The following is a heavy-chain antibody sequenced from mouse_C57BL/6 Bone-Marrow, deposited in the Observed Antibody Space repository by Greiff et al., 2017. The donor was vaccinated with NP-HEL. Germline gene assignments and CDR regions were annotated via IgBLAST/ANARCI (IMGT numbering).Heavy chain of an antibody. J-gene: IGHJ4*01. V-gene: IGHV1-15*01. Sequence: QVQLQQSGAELVRPGASVTLSCKASGYTFTDYEMHWVKQTPVHGLEWIGAIDPETGGTAYNQKFKGKAILTADKSSSTAYMELRSLTSEDSAVYYCTRGWVTQAMDYWGQGTSVTVSS. CDR2: IDPETGGT. D-gene: IGHD2-1*01. CDR1: GYTFTDYE. CDR3: TRGWVTQAMDY.